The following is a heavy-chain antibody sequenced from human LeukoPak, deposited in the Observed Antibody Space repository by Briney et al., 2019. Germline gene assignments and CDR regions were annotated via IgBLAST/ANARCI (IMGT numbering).Heavy chain of an antibody. CDR2: IRYDGSNK. CDR1: GFTFSSYG. J-gene: IGHJ4*02. CDR3: ANAGSSWNPRYLDY. D-gene: IGHD1-1*01. Sequence: GGSLRLSCAASGFTFSSYGMHWVRQAPGKGLEWVAFIRYDGSNKYYADSVKGRFTISRDNSKNTLYLQMNSLRAEDTAVYYCANAGSSWNPRYLDYWGQGTLVTVSS. V-gene: IGHV3-30*02.